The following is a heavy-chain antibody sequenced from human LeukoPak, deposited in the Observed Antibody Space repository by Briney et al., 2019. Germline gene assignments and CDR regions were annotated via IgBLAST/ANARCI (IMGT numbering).Heavy chain of an antibody. CDR3: ARDRGSAYYGGFDL. CDR2: INWNGENT. CDR1: GFTFDHYG. V-gene: IGHV3-20*04. Sequence: GGSLRLSCIASGFTFDHYGLTWVRQAPGRGLECICDINWNGENTAYADFVQGRFTISRDNARNSLYLQMKSLRPDDTALYYCARDRGSAYYGGFDLWGQGALVTVSA. J-gene: IGHJ4*02. D-gene: IGHD3-10*01.